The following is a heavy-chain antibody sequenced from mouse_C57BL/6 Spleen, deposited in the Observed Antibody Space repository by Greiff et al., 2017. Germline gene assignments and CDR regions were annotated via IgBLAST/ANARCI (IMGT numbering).Heavy chain of an antibody. V-gene: IGHV1-18*01. CDR2: INPNNGGT. CDR3: SRSSYYGSSPDAMDY. D-gene: IGHD1-1*01. Sequence: EVQLQQSGPELVKPGASVKIPCKASGYTFTDYNMDWVKQSHGKSLEWIGDINPNNGGTNYNQKFKGKATLTVDKSSSTAYMELRSLTSEDTAVYYCSRSSYYGSSPDAMDYWGQGTSVTVSS. CDR1: GYTFTDYN. J-gene: IGHJ4*01.